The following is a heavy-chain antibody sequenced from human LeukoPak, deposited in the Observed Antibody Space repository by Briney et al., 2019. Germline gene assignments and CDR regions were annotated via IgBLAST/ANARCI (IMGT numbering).Heavy chain of an antibody. J-gene: IGHJ1*01. V-gene: IGHV3-7*01. CDR3: ARDRRGRFLEGQDMGYFQH. D-gene: IGHD3-3*01. CDR1: GFTFSSYW. Sequence: GGSLRLSCAASGFTFSSYWTSWVRQAPGKGLEWVANIKQDGSEKYYVDSVKGRFTISRDNAKNSLYLQMNSLRAEDTAVYYCARDRRGRFLEGQDMGYFQHWGQGTLVTVSS. CDR2: IKQDGSEK.